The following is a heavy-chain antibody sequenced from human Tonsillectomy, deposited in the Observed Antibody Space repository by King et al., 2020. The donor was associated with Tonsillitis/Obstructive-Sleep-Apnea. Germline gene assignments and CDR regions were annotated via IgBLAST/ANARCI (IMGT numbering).Heavy chain of an antibody. D-gene: IGHD3-3*01. J-gene: IGHJ4*02. CDR1: GFTFSSYA. CDR2: ISGSGGST. V-gene: IGHV3-23*01. Sequence: VQLMESGGGLVQPGGSLRLSCAASGFTFSSYAMSWVRQAPGKGLEWVSAISGSGGSTYYADSVKGRFTISRDNSKNPLYLQMNSLRAEDTAGYYCSKVGGSTNYDFWSGYSTYFDYWGQGTLVTVSS. CDR3: SKVGGSTNYDFWSGYSTYFDY.